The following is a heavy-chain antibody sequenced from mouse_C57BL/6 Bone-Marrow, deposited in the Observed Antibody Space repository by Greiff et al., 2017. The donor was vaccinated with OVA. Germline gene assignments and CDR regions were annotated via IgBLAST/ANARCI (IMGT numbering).Heavy chain of an antibody. CDR2: VYPYNGGT. Sequence: VKPGPSVKISCKASGFTFTDYYMHWVKQSHGKSLEWIGLVYPYNGGTSYNQKFKGKATLTVDTSSSTAYMELNSLTSEDSAVYYCARVDYGSSPHWYFDVWGTGTTVTVSS. CDR1: GFTFTDYY. CDR3: ARVDYGSSPHWYFDV. J-gene: IGHJ1*03. D-gene: IGHD1-1*01. V-gene: IGHV1-36*01.